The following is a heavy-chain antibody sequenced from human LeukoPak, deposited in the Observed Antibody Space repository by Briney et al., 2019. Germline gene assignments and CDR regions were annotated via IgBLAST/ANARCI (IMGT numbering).Heavy chain of an antibody. J-gene: IGHJ6*02. V-gene: IGHV3-48*04. CDR1: GFTFSSYS. CDR3: ARDYYDSSGYYWEYYYYYGMDV. Sequence: GSLRLSCAASGFTFSSYSMNWVRQAPGKGLEWISYISSSSSAIYYADSVKGRFTISRDNAKNSLYLQMNSLRAEDTAVYYCARDYYDSSGYYWEYYYYYGMDVWGQGTTVTVSS. D-gene: IGHD3-22*01. CDR2: ISSSSSAI.